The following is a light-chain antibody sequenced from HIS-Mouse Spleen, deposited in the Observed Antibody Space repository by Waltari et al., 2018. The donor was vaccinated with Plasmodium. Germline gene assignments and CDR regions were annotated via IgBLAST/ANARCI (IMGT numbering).Light chain of an antibody. Sequence: QSVLTQPPSASGTPGQRVTIPCSGSSSNIGRNYVYWYQQLPGTAPKLLIYRNNQGPSGVPDLCAGSKSGTSASLAISGRRSEDEADYYCAAWEDSLSGPVFGGGTKLTVL. CDR3: AAWEDSLSGPV. CDR1: SSNIGRNY. J-gene: IGLJ3*02. V-gene: IGLV1-47*01. CDR2: RNN.